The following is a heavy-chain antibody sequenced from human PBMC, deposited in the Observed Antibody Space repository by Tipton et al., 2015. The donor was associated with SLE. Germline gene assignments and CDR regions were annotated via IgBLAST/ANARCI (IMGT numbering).Heavy chain of an antibody. D-gene: IGHD6-13*01. J-gene: IGHJ6*02. V-gene: IGHV4-59*08. Sequence: TLSLTCTVSGDSISGHYWSWIRQPPGRGLEWIGYIFYNGNTNYSPSLESRVTISVDTSKNQFSLRLTSETAADTAVYFCARGENSPWYGHYYYAMDVWGQGTTLSVSS. CDR3: ARGENSPWYGHYYYAMDV. CDR2: IFYNGNT. CDR1: GDSISGHY.